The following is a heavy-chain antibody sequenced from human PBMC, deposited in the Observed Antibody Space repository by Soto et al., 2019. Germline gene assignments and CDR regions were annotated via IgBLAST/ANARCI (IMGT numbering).Heavy chain of an antibody. J-gene: IGHJ4*02. V-gene: IGHV3-21*01. CDR1: GFTFSIYT. CDR2: ISQRGDYM. Sequence: PGGSLRLSCAASGFTFSIYTMNWVRQAPGKGPEWVSSISQRGDYMVYADSVKGRFTISRDNAKNSVYLQMNSLRAEDTAVYYCAKPGTPDYWGQGTLVTVSS. CDR3: AKPGTPDY.